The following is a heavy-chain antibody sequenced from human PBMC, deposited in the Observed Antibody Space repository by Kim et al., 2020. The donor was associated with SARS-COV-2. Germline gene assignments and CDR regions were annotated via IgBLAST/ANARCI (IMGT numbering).Heavy chain of an antibody. Sequence: LSLTCAASGFTFSSYSMNWVRQAPGKGLEWVSSISSSSSYIYYADSVKGRFTISRDNAKNSLYLQMNSLRAEDTAVYYCAREGRVYYDYGMDVWGQGTTVTVSS. CDR1: GFTFSSYS. J-gene: IGHJ6*02. CDR3: AREGRVYYDYGMDV. V-gene: IGHV3-21*01. CDR2: ISSSSSYI.